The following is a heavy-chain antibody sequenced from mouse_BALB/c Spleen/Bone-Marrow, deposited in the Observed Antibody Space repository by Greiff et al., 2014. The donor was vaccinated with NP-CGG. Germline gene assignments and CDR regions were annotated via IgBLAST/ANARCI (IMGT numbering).Heavy chain of an antibody. V-gene: IGHV14-3*02. CDR3: AAYYRYLAWFAY. CDR2: IDPANGNT. Sequence: VQLQQSGAELVKPGASVKLSCTASGFNIKDTYRHWVKQRPEQGLEWIGRIDPANGNTKYDPKFQGKATITADTSSNTAYLQLSSLTSEDTAVYYCAAYYRYLAWFAYWGQGTLVTVSA. J-gene: IGHJ3*01. CDR1: GFNIKDTY. D-gene: IGHD2-14*01.